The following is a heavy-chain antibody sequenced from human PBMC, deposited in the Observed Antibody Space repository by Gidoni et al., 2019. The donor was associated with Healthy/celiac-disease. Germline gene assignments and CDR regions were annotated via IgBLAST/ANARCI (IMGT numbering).Heavy chain of an antibody. Sequence: QVQLQQWGAGLLKPSETLSLTCAVYGGSFSGYYWSWIRQPPGEGLEWIGEINHSGSTNYNPSLKSRVTISVDTSKNQFSLKLSSVTAADTAVYYCARRDPPDPWGQGTLVTVSS. J-gene: IGHJ5*02. CDR2: INHSGST. CDR3: ARRDPPDP. CDR1: GGSFSGYY. V-gene: IGHV4-34*01.